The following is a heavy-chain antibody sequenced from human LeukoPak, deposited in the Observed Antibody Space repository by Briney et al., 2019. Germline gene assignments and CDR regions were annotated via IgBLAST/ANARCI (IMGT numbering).Heavy chain of an antibody. CDR2: IYYSGST. D-gene: IGHD5-24*01. V-gene: IGHV4-39*01. Sequence: SSETLSLTCTVSGASISTSAYYWGWIRQPPGKGLDWIGNIYYSGSTYYNPPLKSRVTISVDSSKNQFSLRLSSVTTADTAVYYCAKSDGYGLIDYWGQGTLVTVSS. J-gene: IGHJ4*02. CDR3: AKSDGYGLIDY. CDR1: GASISTSAYY.